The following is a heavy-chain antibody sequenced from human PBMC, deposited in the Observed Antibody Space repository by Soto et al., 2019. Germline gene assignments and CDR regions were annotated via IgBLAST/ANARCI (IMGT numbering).Heavy chain of an antibody. CDR1: GYTFTAYT. V-gene: IGHV1-3*01. CDR3: ARDLVPGYTGFSDY. Sequence: ASVKVSCKASGYTFTAYTMHWVRQAPGQSLEWMGWIKAGNGNTRYSQKFQGRVTITTDTSSSTVYMEVTSLKSEDTAVYYCARDLVPGYTGFSDYWGQGTLVTVSS. CDR2: IKAGNGNT. J-gene: IGHJ4*02. D-gene: IGHD5-12*01.